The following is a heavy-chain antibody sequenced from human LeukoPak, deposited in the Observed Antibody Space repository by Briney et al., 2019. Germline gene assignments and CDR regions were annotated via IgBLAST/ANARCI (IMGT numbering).Heavy chain of an antibody. CDR1: GYSFTNYW. Sequence: GESLKISCRGSGYSFTNYWIGWVRQMPGKGLEWMGILYPGDSDTRYSPSFQGQVTISADKSISTAYLQWSSLRASDTAMYYCARSLGTRIDYWGLGTLVTVSS. V-gene: IGHV5-51*01. CDR3: ARSLGTRIDY. CDR2: LYPGDSDT. D-gene: IGHD1-14*01. J-gene: IGHJ4*02.